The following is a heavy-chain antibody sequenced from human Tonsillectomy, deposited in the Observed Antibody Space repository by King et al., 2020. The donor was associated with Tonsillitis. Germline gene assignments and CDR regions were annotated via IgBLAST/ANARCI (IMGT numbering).Heavy chain of an antibody. CDR3: AKSHDYGDYGDYGMDV. CDR2: LNSGSTSI. J-gene: IGHJ6*02. CDR1: GFPFSSYT. Sequence: VQLVESGGGLVKPGGSLRLSCAASGFPFSSYTMNWVRQAPGKGLEWVANLNSGSTSIYYADSVRGRFPISRDNAKNSVFLQMNSLRGEDTAMYYCAKSHDYGDYGDYGMDVWGQGTTVIVSS. V-gene: IGHV3-21*01. D-gene: IGHD4-17*01.